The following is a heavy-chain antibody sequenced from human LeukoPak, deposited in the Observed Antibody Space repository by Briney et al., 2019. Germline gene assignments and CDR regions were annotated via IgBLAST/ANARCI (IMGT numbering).Heavy chain of an antibody. D-gene: IGHD3-10*02. Sequence: GGSLRLSCAASGLTFSSYAMNWVRQAPGMGLEWVSAINGSGGSTDYADSVRGRFTISRDNSRNTLYLQMNSLRAEDTAVYYCARNTGSYYVYTTFDIWGQGTMVTVSS. CDR3: ARNTGSYYVYTTFDI. CDR1: GLTFSSYA. CDR2: INGSGGST. J-gene: IGHJ3*02. V-gene: IGHV3-23*01.